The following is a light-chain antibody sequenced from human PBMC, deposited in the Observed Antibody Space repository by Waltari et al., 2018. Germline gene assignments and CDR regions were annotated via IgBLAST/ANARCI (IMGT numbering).Light chain of an antibody. CDR3: AAWDDSLNGLNWV. Sequence: QYVLTQPPSASGTPGQRVTISCSGSSSNIGSHTVNWYEHLPGTAPKLLIYNNSQRPSGVPDRFSGSKSGTSASLAISGLQSEDEADYYCAAWDDSLNGLNWVFGGGTKVTVL. J-gene: IGLJ3*02. CDR2: NNS. CDR1: SSNIGSHT. V-gene: IGLV1-44*01.